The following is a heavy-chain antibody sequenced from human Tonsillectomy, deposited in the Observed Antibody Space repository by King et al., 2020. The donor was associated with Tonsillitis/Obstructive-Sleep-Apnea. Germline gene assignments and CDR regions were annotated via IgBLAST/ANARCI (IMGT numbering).Heavy chain of an antibody. CDR3: ARDRGRYYDSSGHPDAFDI. CDR2: ISRSGTII. V-gene: IGHV3-11*01. D-gene: IGHD3-22*01. J-gene: IGHJ3*02. Sequence: QLVQSGGGLVKPGGSLRLSCAASGFTFSDYYMSWIRQAPGKGLEWVSYISRSGTIIYYADSVKGRFTISRDNAKNSLYLQMNSLRAEDTAVYYCARDRGRYYDSSGHPDAFDIWGQGTMVTVSS. CDR1: GFTFSDYY.